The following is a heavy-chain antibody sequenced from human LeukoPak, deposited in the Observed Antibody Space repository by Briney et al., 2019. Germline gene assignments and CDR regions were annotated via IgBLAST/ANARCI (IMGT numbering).Heavy chain of an antibody. J-gene: IGHJ4*02. CDR1: GFSFSGYA. Sequence: GGSLRLSCAASGFSFSGYAMSWVRQAPGKGLEWVSGISGSGATTYYVDSVRGRFTISRDNSKNTLYLQMNSLRAEDTAVYYCAKDQRATVTTYFDYWGQGTLVTVSS. CDR3: AKDQRATVTTYFDY. V-gene: IGHV3-23*01. CDR2: ISGSGATT. D-gene: IGHD4-17*01.